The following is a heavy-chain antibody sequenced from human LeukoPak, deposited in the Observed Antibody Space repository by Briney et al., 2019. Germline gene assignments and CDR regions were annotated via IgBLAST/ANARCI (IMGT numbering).Heavy chain of an antibody. CDR1: GGSISCGGYS. Sequence: SQTLSLTCAVSGGSISCGGYSWSWIRQPPGKGLEWIGYIYHSGSTYYNPSLKSRVTISVDRSKNQFSLKLSSVTAADTAVYYCARGAFEGYKNNWFDPWGQGTLVTVSS. V-gene: IGHV4-30-2*01. CDR3: ARGAFEGYKNNWFDP. J-gene: IGHJ5*02. CDR2: IYHSGST. D-gene: IGHD5-18*01.